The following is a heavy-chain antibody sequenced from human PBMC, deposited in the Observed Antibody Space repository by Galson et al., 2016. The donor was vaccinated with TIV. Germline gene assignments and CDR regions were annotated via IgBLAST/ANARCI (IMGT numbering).Heavy chain of an antibody. Sequence: SVKVSCKASGGTFRMFVFSWLRQAPGQGLEWMGVINPLFGTTNYAQTFQGRLTITADESTSSVYMEMTSLRSDDTAVYFCATGRNTALDSYPYYYGMDVWGQGTAVIVSS. CDR2: INPLFGTT. CDR3: ATGRNTALDSYPYYYGMDV. CDR1: GGTFRMFV. D-gene: IGHD5-18*01. V-gene: IGHV1-69*13. J-gene: IGHJ6*02.